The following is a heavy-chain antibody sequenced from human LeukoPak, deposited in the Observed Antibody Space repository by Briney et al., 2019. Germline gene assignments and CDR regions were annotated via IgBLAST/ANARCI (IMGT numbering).Heavy chain of an antibody. Sequence: GGSLRLSCAASGFTFSSYVMNWVRQAPGKGLEWVSAISGSGGSTYYADSVKGRFTISRDTSKNTLYLQMNSLRAEDTAVYYCAGSVGDSGSFDHWGQGTLVTVSS. CDR3: AGSVGDSGSFDH. D-gene: IGHD3-10*01. J-gene: IGHJ4*02. V-gene: IGHV3-23*01. CDR1: GFTFSSYV. CDR2: ISGSGGST.